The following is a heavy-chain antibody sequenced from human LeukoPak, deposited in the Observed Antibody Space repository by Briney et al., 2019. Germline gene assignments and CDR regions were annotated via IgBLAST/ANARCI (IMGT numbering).Heavy chain of an antibody. J-gene: IGHJ6*04. V-gene: IGHV3-48*03. CDR2: ISSSGSTI. CDR3: ARDGSSWYGMDV. D-gene: IGHD6-13*01. Sequence: GGSLRLSCAASGFTFSSYEMNWVRQAPGKGLEWVSYISSSGSTIYYADSVKGRFTLSRDNAKNSLYLQMNSLSAEDTAVYYCARDGSSWYGMDVWGKGTTVTVSS. CDR1: GFTFSSYE.